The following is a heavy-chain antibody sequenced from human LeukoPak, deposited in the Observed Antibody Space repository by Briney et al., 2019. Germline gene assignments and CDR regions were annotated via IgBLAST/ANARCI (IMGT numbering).Heavy chain of an antibody. Sequence: GGSLRLSCAVSGFTFSSYWMHWVRQAPGKGLVWVSRINSYRSSTYYADSVKGRFSISRENAKNTLYLQMNSLRAEDTAVYYCARGYGDWFDPWGQGTLVTVSS. J-gene: IGHJ5*02. V-gene: IGHV3-74*01. CDR3: ARGYGDWFDP. CDR1: GFTFSSYW. CDR2: INSYRSST. D-gene: IGHD4-17*01.